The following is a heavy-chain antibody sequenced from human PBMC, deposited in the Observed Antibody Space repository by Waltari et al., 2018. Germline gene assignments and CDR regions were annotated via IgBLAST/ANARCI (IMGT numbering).Heavy chain of an antibody. CDR1: GYNFLNYV. CDR2: INGYNGNT. Sequence: QAQLVQSGAEVKKPGASVKVSCTTSGYNFLNYVISWVRQAPGRGLEWMGWINGYNGNTKYAQKFQGRVTVTTDTSTSTAYMELRSLTSDDAALYYCVRDRMYSTSWFAFESWGQGTLVTVTS. D-gene: IGHD3-10*01. J-gene: IGHJ4*02. V-gene: IGHV1-18*01. CDR3: VRDRMYSTSWFAFES.